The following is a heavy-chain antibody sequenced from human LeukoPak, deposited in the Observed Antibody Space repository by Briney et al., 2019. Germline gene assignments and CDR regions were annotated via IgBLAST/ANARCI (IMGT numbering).Heavy chain of an antibody. J-gene: IGHJ6*02. CDR3: ARELGYCSGGSCYSGYYGMDV. CDR1: GYTFTSYY. V-gene: IGHV1-46*01. Sequence: ASVKVSCKASGYTFTSYYMHWVRQAPGQGLEWMGIINPSGGSTSYAQKFQGRVTMTRDTSTSTVYMELSSLRSEDTAVYYCARELGYCSGGSCYSGYYGMDVWDQGTTVTVSS. CDR2: INPSGGST. D-gene: IGHD2-15*01.